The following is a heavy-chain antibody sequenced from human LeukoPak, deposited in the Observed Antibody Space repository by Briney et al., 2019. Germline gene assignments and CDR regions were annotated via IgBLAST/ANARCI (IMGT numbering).Heavy chain of an antibody. CDR1: GFTFSSYC. CDR3: ARGNLIAAAGTSYFDY. J-gene: IGHJ4*02. CDR2: IKQDGSEK. Sequence: GGSLRLSCAASGFTFSSYCMSWVRQAPGEGLEWVANIKQDGSEKYYVDSVKGRFTISRDNAKNSLYLQMNSLRAEDTAVYYCARGNLIAAAGTSYFDYWGQGTLVTVSS. V-gene: IGHV3-7*01. D-gene: IGHD6-13*01.